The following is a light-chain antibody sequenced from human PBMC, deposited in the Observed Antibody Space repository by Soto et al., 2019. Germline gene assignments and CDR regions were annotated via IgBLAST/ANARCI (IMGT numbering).Light chain of an antibody. CDR3: QQRGDLIVT. Sequence: EILLTQSPAGLALSPGEGGSRSGRASQHVSTYVAWYQQKPGHAPRLLIFDASNRATGVPARFSGSGSGTDFTLTISNLEPGDSGIYYCQQRGDLIVTFGGVTKVYIK. CDR2: DAS. CDR1: QHVSTY. J-gene: IGKJ4*01. V-gene: IGKV3-11*01.